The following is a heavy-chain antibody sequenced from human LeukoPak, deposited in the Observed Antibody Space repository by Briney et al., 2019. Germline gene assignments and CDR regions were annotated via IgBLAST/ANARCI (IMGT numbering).Heavy chain of an antibody. Sequence: GGSLRLSCAASGFTFSSYGMHWVRQAPGKGLEWVAVISYDGSNKYYADSVKGRFTISRDNSKNTLYLQMNSLRAEDTAVYYCAKSKVIIMGYYYYGMDVWGQGTTVTVSS. V-gene: IGHV3-30*18. CDR2: ISYDGSNK. D-gene: IGHD3-10*01. CDR3: AKSKVIIMGYYYYGMDV. CDR1: GFTFSSYG. J-gene: IGHJ6*02.